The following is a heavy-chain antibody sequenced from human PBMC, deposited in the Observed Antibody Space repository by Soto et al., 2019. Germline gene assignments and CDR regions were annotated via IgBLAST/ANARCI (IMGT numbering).Heavy chain of an antibody. Sequence: PVGSLRLSCAASGFTFSSYSMNWVRQAPGKGLEWVSSISSSSSYIYYADSVKGRFTISRDNAKNSLYLQMNSLRAEDTAVYYCARDHSEGIWFDPWGQRTLVTVSS. CDR3: ARDHSEGIWFDP. CDR1: GFTFSSYS. D-gene: IGHD1-20*01. J-gene: IGHJ5*02. CDR2: ISSSSSYI. V-gene: IGHV3-21*01.